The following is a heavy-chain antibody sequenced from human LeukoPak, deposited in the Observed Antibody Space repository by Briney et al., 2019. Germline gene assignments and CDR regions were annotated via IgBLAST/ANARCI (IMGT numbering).Heavy chain of an antibody. CDR1: GYDFYGFW. CDR3: ARFVANTLGDCAFDP. J-gene: IGHJ5*02. D-gene: IGHD2-15*01. V-gene: IGHV5-51*01. Sequence: KHGESLKISCKGSGYDFYGFWIGWVRQMPGKGLEWMGIIYPDDSQTIYSPSFQGQVTISADKSISTAYLQWSSLKASDTAMYYCARFVANTLGDCAFDPWGQGTLVTVSS. CDR2: IYPDDSQT.